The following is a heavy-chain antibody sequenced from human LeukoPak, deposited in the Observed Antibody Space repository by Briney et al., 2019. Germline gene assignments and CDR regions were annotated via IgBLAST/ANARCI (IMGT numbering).Heavy chain of an antibody. Sequence: SVKVSCKASGGTFSSYAISWVRQAPGQGLEWMGGIIPIFGTANYAQKFQGRVTITADESTSTAYMELSSLRSEDTAVYYCARGFVSGSYFFGYWGQGTLVTVSS. CDR1: GGTFSSYA. CDR2: IIPIFGTA. J-gene: IGHJ4*02. CDR3: ARGFVSGSYFFGY. V-gene: IGHV1-69*13. D-gene: IGHD1-26*01.